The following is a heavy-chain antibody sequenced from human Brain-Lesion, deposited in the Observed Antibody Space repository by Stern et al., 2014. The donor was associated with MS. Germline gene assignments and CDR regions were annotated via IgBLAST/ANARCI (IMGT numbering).Heavy chain of an antibody. Sequence: DQLVESGGGVVKLGGPLGLPLAASGFPLSNFVWNWARRVQGRGLGGGAVFSFIGNNKDYADSIKGRFTIFRDNSKNTLYLQMNSLRGEDTAVYYCARLRIPDFGFSGYDPAFDYWGQGTLVTVSS. CDR1: GFPLSNFV. J-gene: IGHJ4*02. V-gene: IGHV3-30-3*01. CDR3: ARLRIPDFGFSGYDPAFDY. D-gene: IGHD5-12*01. CDR2: FSFIGNNK.